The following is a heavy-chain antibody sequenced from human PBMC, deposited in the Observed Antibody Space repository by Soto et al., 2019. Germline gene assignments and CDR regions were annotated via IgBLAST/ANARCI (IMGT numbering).Heavy chain of an antibody. J-gene: IGHJ4*02. CDR3: ARDRLYCSGGSCYFNFDY. Sequence: ASVKVSCKVSGYTLTELSMHWVRQAPGQGLEWMGWISAYNGNTNYAQKLQGRVTMTTDTSTSTAYMELRSLRSDDTAVYYCARDRLYCSGGSCYFNFDYWGQGTLVTVSS. CDR1: GYTLTELS. CDR2: ISAYNGNT. V-gene: IGHV1-18*01. D-gene: IGHD2-15*01.